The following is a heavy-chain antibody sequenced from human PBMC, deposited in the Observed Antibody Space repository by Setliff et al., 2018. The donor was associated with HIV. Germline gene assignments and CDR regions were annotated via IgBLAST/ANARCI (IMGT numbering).Heavy chain of an antibody. D-gene: IGHD3-22*01. CDR2: MNPNSGNT. CDR3: ARARRDSYDRGRRNHYYIDV. Sequence: ASVKFSCKASGYTFSSYDINWVRQATGQGLEWMGWMNPNSGNTGYAQKFQGRVTMTRDTSIGTAYMELNNLKFEDTAVYYCARARRDSYDRGRRNHYYIDVWGKGTPVTVS. CDR1: GYTFSSYD. V-gene: IGHV1-8*02. J-gene: IGHJ6*03.